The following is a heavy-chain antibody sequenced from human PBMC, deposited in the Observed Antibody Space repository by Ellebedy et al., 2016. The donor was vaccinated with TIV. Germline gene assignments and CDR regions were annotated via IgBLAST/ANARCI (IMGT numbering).Heavy chain of an antibody. CDR1: GYIFTTYA. CDR3: AIGLY. V-gene: IGHV1-18*01. Sequence: AASVKVSCKTSGYIFTTYAISWVRQAPGQGLEWMGWINTYNGNTEYAQKLQGRVTVTTDTSTSTVYMELRSLRSDDTAVYYCAIGLYWGQGTLVTVSS. CDR2: INTYNGNT. J-gene: IGHJ4*02.